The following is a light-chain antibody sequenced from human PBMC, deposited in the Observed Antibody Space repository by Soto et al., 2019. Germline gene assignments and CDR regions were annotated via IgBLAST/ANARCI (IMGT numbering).Light chain of an antibody. V-gene: IGLV1-44*01. CDR3: AAWDVSLNGLYV. Sequence: QLVLTQPPSASGTPGQRVTISFSGSSSNIGSGTVNWYQQLPGTAPKLLIYNNNQWPSGVPDRFSGSKSGTSASLAISGLQSEDEADYYCAAWDVSLNGLYVFGTGTKLTVL. J-gene: IGLJ1*01. CDR2: NNN. CDR1: SSNIGSGT.